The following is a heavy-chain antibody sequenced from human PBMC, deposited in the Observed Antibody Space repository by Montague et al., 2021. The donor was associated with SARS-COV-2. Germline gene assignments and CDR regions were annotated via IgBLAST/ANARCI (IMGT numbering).Heavy chain of an antibody. V-gene: IGHV4-4*02. CDR2: ISYGGIA. Sequence: SETLSLTCAVSGVSITSTNWWSLVRQPPGKGLEWIGEISYGGIATYNPSLKSRATISVDRSRNLFSLKLRSVTAADTAIYYCAGKVLTVPADYWGQGTLVTVS. J-gene: IGHJ4*02. CDR3: AGKVLTVPADY. CDR1: GVSITSTNW. D-gene: IGHD4-11*01.